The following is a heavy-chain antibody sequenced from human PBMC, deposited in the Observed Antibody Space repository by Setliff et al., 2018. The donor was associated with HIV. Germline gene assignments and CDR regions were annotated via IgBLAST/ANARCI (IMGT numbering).Heavy chain of an antibody. CDR1: GGYLDSYS. Sequence: SETLSLTCSVSGGYLDSYSWSWIRQPAGKGLEWIGQVYSSGFTDYNPSLKSRVTLSADPSKTEVSLKMISVTAADTAVYYCARGRAVTGLDPWGQGTLVTVSS. CDR2: VYSSGFT. V-gene: IGHV4-4*07. J-gene: IGHJ5*02. CDR3: ARGRAVTGLDP. D-gene: IGHD4-4*01.